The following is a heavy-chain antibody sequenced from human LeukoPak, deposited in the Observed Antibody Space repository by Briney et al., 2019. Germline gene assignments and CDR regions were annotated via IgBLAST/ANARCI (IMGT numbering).Heavy chain of an antibody. Sequence: GGSLRLSCAASGFTFDDYAMHWVRQAPGKGLEWVSLISGDGGSTYYADSVKGRFTISRDNSKNSLYLQMNSLRTEDTALYYCAKIKLGYCSGGSCYGGNYFDYWGQGTLVTVSP. CDR1: GFTFDDYA. V-gene: IGHV3-43*02. CDR2: ISGDGGST. J-gene: IGHJ4*02. D-gene: IGHD2-15*01. CDR3: AKIKLGYCSGGSCYGGNYFDY.